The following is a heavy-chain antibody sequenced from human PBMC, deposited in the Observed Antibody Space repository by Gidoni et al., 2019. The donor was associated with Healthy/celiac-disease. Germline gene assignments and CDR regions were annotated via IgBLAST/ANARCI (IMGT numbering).Heavy chain of an antibody. V-gene: IGHV3-30*04. Sequence: QVQLVESGGGVVQPGRSLRLSCAASGFTFSSYAMHWVRQAPGTGLGWGAVISYDGSNKYYADAVKGRFTISRDNSKNTLYLQMNSLRVEDTAVYYCARELSMVRGVNSRSAFDIWGQGTMVTVSS. CDR2: ISYDGSNK. D-gene: IGHD3-10*01. CDR3: ARELSMVRGVNSRSAFDI. CDR1: GFTFSSYA. J-gene: IGHJ3*02.